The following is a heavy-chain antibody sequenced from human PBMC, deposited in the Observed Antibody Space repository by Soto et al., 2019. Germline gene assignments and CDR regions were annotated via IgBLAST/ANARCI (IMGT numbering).Heavy chain of an antibody. CDR3: ARGLIMITFGGVISNDNWFDP. D-gene: IGHD3-16*02. V-gene: IGHV1-3*01. CDR2: INAGNGNT. J-gene: IGHJ5*02. Sequence: ASVKVSCKASGYTFTSYAMHWVRQAPGQRLEWMGWINAGNGNTKYSQKFQGRVTITRDTSASTAYMELSSLRSEDTAVYYCARGLIMITFGGVISNDNWFDPWGQGTLVTVS. CDR1: GYTFTSYA.